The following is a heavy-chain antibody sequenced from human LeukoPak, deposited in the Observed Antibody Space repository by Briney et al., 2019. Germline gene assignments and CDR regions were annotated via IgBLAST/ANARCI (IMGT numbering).Heavy chain of an antibody. J-gene: IGHJ6*02. Sequence: GGSLRLSCAASGFTFSSYWMRWVRQAPGKGLVWVARINSDGSSTSYADSVKGRFTISRDNAKNTLYLQMNSLRAEDTAVYYCAREAQQSYGMDVWGQGTTVTVSS. CDR1: GFTFSSYW. V-gene: IGHV3-74*01. CDR3: AREAQQSYGMDV. CDR2: INSDGSST. D-gene: IGHD6-13*01.